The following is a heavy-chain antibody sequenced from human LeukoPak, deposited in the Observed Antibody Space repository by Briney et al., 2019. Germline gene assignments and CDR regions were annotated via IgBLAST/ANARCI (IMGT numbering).Heavy chain of an antibody. D-gene: IGHD4-17*01. CDR2: ISVGGGAT. Sequence: RGSLTLSCPVTGCTLSYYAMTWVRQPPGKGPGWVSGISVGGGATYKAYSLKGRFTITRHNSKNTLYLKMNSLRAEDTAVYYCAKPGRPLNHDYGDSVVTSDYWGQGTLVTVSS. J-gene: IGHJ4*02. V-gene: IGHV3-23*01. CDR3: AKPGRPLNHDYGDSVVTSDY. CDR1: GCTLSYYA.